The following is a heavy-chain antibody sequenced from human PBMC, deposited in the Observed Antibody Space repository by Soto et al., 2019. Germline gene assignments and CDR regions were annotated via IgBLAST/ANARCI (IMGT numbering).Heavy chain of an antibody. V-gene: IGHV2-5*02. CDR1: GFSLSTSGVG. Sequence: QITLKESGPTLVKPTQTLTLTCTFSGFSLSTSGVGVGWIRQPPGKALEWLALIYWDDDKRYSPSLKSRLTITKDTSKNQVVLTMTNMDPVDTATYYCAHHTEQWLEVYFDYWGQGTLVTVSS. CDR3: AHHTEQWLEVYFDY. D-gene: IGHD6-19*01. J-gene: IGHJ4*02. CDR2: IYWDDDK.